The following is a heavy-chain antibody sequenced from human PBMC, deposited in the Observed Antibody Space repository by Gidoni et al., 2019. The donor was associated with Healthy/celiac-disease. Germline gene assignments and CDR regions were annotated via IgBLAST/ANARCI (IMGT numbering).Heavy chain of an antibody. V-gene: IGHV3-9*01. D-gene: IGHD6-13*01. CDR3: AKDYGSSWFFDY. CDR1: GFTFDDYA. CDR2: ISWNSGSI. Sequence: EVQLVESGGGLVQPGRSLRLSCAASGFTFDDYAMHWVRHAPGQGLEWVSGISWNSGSIGYADSVKGRFTISRDNAKNSLYLQMNSLRAEDTALYYCAKDYGSSWFFDYWGQGTLVTVSS. J-gene: IGHJ4*02.